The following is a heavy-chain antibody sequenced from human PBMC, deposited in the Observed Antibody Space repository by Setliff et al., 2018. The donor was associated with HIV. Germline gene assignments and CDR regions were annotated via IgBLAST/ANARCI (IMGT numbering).Heavy chain of an antibody. CDR3: VKGAPDYDTNPFYYYFYMHV. CDR1: GFNFGSFA. J-gene: IGHJ6*03. V-gene: IGHV3-23*03. CDR2: IYGDGSYT. D-gene: IGHD4-17*01. Sequence: LRLSCAASGFNFGSFAMTWVRQAPGKGLELVSAIYGDGSYTYYADSVKGRFTISRENSQSTVSLQMNSLRVDDTALYYCVKGAPDYDTNPFYYYFYMHVWGKGTTVTVSS.